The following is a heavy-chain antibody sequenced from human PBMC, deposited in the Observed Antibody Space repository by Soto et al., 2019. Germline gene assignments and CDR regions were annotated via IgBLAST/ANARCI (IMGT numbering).Heavy chain of an antibody. CDR3: ISGTGAFDI. V-gene: IGHV5-51*01. J-gene: IGHJ3*02. D-gene: IGHD2-8*02. CDR2: IYPGDSDT. Sequence: PGESLKISCKGYGYSFTNYWIGWVRQRPGKGLEWMGIIYPGDSDTRYSPSFQGQVTISADKSISTAHLQWSSLKVSDTAMYYCISGTGAFDIWGRGTMVTVSS. CDR1: GYSFTNYW.